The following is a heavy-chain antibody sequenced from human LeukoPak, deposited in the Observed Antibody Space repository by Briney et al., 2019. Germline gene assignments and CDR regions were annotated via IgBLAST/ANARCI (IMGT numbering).Heavy chain of an antibody. J-gene: IGHJ5*02. CDR2: INPSGDFR. CDR3: ARDFSGEWEQVTGWWLDP. D-gene: IGHD3-16*01. V-gene: IGHV1-46*01. Sequence: ASVKVSCKASGYTFGTHWMHWVRQAPGQGLEWMGLINPSGDFRSYAQKFKGRVTVTRDMSTRTVYMELSDLRPDDTAVYYCARDFSGEWEQVTGWWLDPWGQGTLVIVSS. CDR1: GYTFGTHW.